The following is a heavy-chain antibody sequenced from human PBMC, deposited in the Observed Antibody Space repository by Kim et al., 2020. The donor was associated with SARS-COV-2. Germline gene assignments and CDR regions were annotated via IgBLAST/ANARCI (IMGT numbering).Heavy chain of an antibody. CDR3: AKDTIAAAGNYYYYGMDV. CDR2: ISGDGGSK. J-gene: IGHJ6*02. CDR1: GFTFDDYA. Sequence: GGSLRLSCAASGFTFDDYAMHWVRQAPGKGLEWVSLISGDGGSKYYADSVKGRFTISRDNSKNSLYLQMNSLRTEDTALYYCAKDTIAAAGNYYYYGMDVWGQGTTVTVSS. V-gene: IGHV3-43*02. D-gene: IGHD6-13*01.